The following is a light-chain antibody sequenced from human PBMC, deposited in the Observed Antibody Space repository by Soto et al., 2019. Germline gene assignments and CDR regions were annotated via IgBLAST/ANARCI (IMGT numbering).Light chain of an antibody. CDR2: DAS. V-gene: IGKV3-11*01. CDR1: QSVSSY. CDR3: QQRSNWAGLT. J-gene: IGKJ4*01. Sequence: EIVLTQSPATLSLSPGERATLSCRAGQSVSSYLAWYQQKPGQAPRLLIYDASNRATGIPARFSGSGSGTDFTLTIRSLEPEDFAVYYCQQRSNWAGLTFGGGTKVEIK.